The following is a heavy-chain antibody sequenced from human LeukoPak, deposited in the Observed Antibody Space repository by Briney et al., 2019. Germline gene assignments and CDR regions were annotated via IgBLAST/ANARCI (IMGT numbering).Heavy chain of an antibody. CDR2: INPNSGGT. D-gene: IGHD3-22*01. CDR3: ARDGVGYYDSSGYYYFQH. J-gene: IGHJ1*01. Sequence: GASLKVSCKASGNTFTGYYMHWVRQTPGQGLEWMGWINPNSGGTNYAQKFQGRVTMTRDTSISTAYMELSRLRSDDTAVYYCARDGVGYYDSSGYYYFQHWGQGTLVTVSS. V-gene: IGHV1-2*02. CDR1: GNTFTGYY.